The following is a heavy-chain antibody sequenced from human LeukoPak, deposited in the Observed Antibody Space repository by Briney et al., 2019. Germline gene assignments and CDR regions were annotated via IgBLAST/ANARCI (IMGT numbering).Heavy chain of an antibody. Sequence: SETLSLTCTVSGGSISSSSYYWGWIRQPPGKGLEWIGSIYYSGSTYYNPSLKSRVTISVDTSKNQFSLKLSSVTAADTAVYYCATTPPLYGSGEAEGYWGQGTLVTVSS. V-gene: IGHV4-39*07. CDR2: IYYSGST. J-gene: IGHJ4*02. CDR1: GGSISSSSYY. D-gene: IGHD3-10*01. CDR3: ATTPPLYGSGEAEGY.